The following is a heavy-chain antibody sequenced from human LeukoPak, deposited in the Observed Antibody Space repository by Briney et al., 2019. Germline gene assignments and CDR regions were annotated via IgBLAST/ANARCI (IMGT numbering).Heavy chain of an antibody. Sequence: GESLKISCKGSGYSFTNYWIGWVRQMPGKGLEWMGIIYPGDSDTRYSPSFQGQVTISADKSISTAYLQWSSLKASDTAMYYCARASKYCGGDCYPGHYYYYYGMDVWGQGTTVTVSS. V-gene: IGHV5-51*01. CDR2: IYPGDSDT. CDR3: ARASKYCGGDCYPGHYYYYYGMDV. J-gene: IGHJ6*02. CDR1: GYSFTNYW. D-gene: IGHD2-21*02.